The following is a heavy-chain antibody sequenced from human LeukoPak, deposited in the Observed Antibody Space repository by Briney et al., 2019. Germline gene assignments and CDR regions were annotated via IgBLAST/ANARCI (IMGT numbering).Heavy chain of an antibody. D-gene: IGHD5-18*01. CDR2: INRDGSRT. CDR3: ARGGSDTAMAHDY. CDR1: GFTFSNHW. V-gene: IGHV3-74*01. Sequence: GGSLRLSCAASGFTFSNHWMHWVRQAPGKGLMWVSRINRDGSRTDYAESVKGRFTISRDDAKNTLYLQVNSLRAEDTAVYFCARGGSDTAMAHDYWGQGTLVTVSS. J-gene: IGHJ4*02.